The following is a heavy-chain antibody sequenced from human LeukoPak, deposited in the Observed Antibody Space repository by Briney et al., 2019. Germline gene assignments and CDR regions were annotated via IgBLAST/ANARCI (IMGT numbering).Heavy chain of an antibody. Sequence: PSETLSLTCSVSGGSVSSGTYYWSWIRQPPGKGLEGIGYNYYSGSNNYNPSLESRVTISVDTSKNQFSLTLTSVTAADTAVYYCARDRGYYGSGSYSQGSYFDYWGQGSLVTVSS. CDR3: ARDRGYYGSGSYSQGSYFDY. V-gene: IGHV4-61*01. CDR2: NYYSGSN. J-gene: IGHJ4*02. CDR1: GGSVSSGTYY. D-gene: IGHD3-10*01.